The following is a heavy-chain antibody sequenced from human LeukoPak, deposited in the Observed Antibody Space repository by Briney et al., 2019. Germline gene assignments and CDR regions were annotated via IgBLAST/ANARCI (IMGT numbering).Heavy chain of an antibody. CDR1: GFTFSSYA. Sequence: PGGSLRLSCSASGFTFSSYAMHWVRQALGKGLEYVSAISSNGGSTYYADSVKGRFTISRDNSKNTLYLQMSSLRAEDTAVYYCARTYYDFWSGYPYYFDYWGQGTLVTVSS. J-gene: IGHJ4*02. D-gene: IGHD3-3*01. CDR3: ARTYYDFWSGYPYYFDY. V-gene: IGHV3-64D*06. CDR2: ISSNGGST.